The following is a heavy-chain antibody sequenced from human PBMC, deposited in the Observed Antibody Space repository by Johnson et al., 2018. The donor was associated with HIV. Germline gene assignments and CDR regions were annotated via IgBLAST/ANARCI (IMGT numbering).Heavy chain of an antibody. CDR3: ARGIRYCSGGSCYSDAFDI. V-gene: IGHV3-20*04. D-gene: IGHD2-15*01. Sequence: VQLVESGGGVIRPGGSLRLSCAASGFSFDDYGMTWVRQAPGKGLEWVSYINWNGGSTGYADSVRGRFTISRDNAKNSLYLQMNSLRAEDTAFYYCARGIRYCSGGSCYSDAFDIWGQGTLVTVSS. CDR2: INWNGGST. J-gene: IGHJ3*02. CDR1: GFSFDDYG.